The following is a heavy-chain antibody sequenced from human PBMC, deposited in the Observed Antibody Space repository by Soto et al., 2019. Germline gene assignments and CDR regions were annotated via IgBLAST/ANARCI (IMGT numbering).Heavy chain of an antibody. CDR3: ARAGFERLYFDQ. CDR2: VYTSGRT. D-gene: IGHD1-1*01. J-gene: IGHJ4*02. Sequence: EVQLVESGGDLIQPGGSLRLSCAASGFTVTNSYMAWVRQAPGKGLEWVSVVYTSGRTYHADSVKGRFTVSRDISTNMFFLQMNKLSAEDMATYYCARAGFERLYFDQWGRGTLSPSPQ. CDR1: GFTVTNSY. V-gene: IGHV3-53*01.